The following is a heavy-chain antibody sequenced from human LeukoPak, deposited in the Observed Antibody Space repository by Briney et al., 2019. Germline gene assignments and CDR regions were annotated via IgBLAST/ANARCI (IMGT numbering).Heavy chain of an antibody. D-gene: IGHD2-2*01. V-gene: IGHV4-30-4*08. J-gene: IGHJ3*02. Sequence: SETLSLXCTVSGGSISSGDYYWSWIRQPPGKGLEWIGYIYYSGITYYNPSLKSRVTISVDTSKNQFSLKLSSVTAADTAVYYCARGALYCSSTSCFSDAFDIWGQGTMVTVSS. CDR1: GGSISSGDYY. CDR2: IYYSGIT. CDR3: ARGALYCSSTSCFSDAFDI.